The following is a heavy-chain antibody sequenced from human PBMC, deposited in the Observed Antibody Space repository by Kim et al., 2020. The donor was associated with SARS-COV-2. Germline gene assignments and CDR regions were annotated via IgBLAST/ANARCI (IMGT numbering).Heavy chain of an antibody. CDR3: AKDLRDVSGSYTLAACDS. Sequence: VKGRVTISRDNAKNSLFLQMNSLRPEDTALYYCAKDLRDVSGSYTLAACDSWGQGTLVTVSS. V-gene: IGHV3-9*01. J-gene: IGHJ4*02. D-gene: IGHD3-10*01.